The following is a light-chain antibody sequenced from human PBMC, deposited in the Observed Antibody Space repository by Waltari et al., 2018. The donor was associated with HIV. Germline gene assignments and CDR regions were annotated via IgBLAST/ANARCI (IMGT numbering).Light chain of an antibody. CDR2: EVN. Sequence: QSALTQPPSASGSPGQSVTISCTGTSSDVGRYDSVSWYQQHPGKAPKLLIFEVNTRPSGVPDRFSGSKSGNTASLTVSGLQAEDEAEYSCSSYAGINPVVFGGGTKLTVL. J-gene: IGLJ2*01. CDR1: SSDVGRYDS. V-gene: IGLV2-8*01. CDR3: SSYAGINPVV.